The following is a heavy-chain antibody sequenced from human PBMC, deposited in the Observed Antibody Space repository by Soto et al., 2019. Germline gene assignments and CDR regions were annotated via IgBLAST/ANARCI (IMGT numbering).Heavy chain of an antibody. CDR1: GYSFTRNG. D-gene: IGHD1-26*01. CDR3: VRDRDSDTWPSRDV. CDR2: ISAKNGDT. Sequence: QVHLVQSGAELKKPGASVRVSCKASGYSFTRNGISWVRQAPGQGLEWMGWISAKNGDTNYAQKFQGRVIMTTDTSTSTAYMELRSLRSDDTAVYYCVRDRDSDTWPSRDVWGQGTXVTVSS. J-gene: IGHJ6*02. V-gene: IGHV1-18*01.